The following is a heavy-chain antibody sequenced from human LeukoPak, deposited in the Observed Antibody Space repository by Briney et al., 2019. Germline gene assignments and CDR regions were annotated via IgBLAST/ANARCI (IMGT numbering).Heavy chain of an antibody. J-gene: IGHJ4*02. CDR2: IKSKTDGGTT. Sequence: GGSLRLSCAASGFTFSNAWMSWVRQAPGKGLEWVGRIKSKTDGGTTDYAAPVKGRFTISRDDSKNTLYLQMNSLKTEDTAVYYCTTVTSYYYDSSGTTSAVDYWGQGTMVTVSS. V-gene: IGHV3-15*01. CDR3: TTVTSYYYDSSGTTSAVDY. CDR1: GFTFSNAW. D-gene: IGHD3-22*01.